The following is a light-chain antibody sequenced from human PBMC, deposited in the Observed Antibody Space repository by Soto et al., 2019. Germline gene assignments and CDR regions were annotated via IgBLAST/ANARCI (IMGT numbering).Light chain of an antibody. CDR3: QQYYSYPRT. V-gene: IGKV1-8*01. Sequence: AIRMTQSPSSFSASTGDRVTITCRASQGISSYLAWYRQKPGKAPKLLIYAASTLQSGVPSRFSGSGSGTDFTLTISCLQSEDFATYYCQQYYSYPRTCGQGTKVDIK. CDR2: AAS. CDR1: QGISSY. J-gene: IGKJ1*01.